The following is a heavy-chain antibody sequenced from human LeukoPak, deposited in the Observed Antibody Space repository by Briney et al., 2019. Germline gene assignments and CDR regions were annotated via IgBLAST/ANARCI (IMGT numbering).Heavy chain of an antibody. CDR3: ARDGQVWYTHFDY. J-gene: IGHJ4*02. CDR1: GFTFSSFD. V-gene: IGHV3-48*01. Sequence: GESLRLSCAASGFTFSSFDMNWVRQAPRKGLQWISYISSSSGAIYYADSVKGRFTISRDNAKNSLYLQMNSLRAEDTAVYYCARDGQVWYTHFDYWGQGTLVTVSS. D-gene: IGHD2-8*01. CDR2: ISSSSGAI.